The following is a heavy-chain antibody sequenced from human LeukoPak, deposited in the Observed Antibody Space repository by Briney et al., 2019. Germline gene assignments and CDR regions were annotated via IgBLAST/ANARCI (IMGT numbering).Heavy chain of an antibody. J-gene: IGHJ3*01. D-gene: IGHD3-22*01. CDR3: AREGGYYDSSGYYWRDAFDF. CDR2: IKQDGSEK. CDR1: GFSFSSCW. Sequence: PGGSLRLSCTASGFSFSSCWMSWVRQAPGKGLEWVANIKQDGSEKYYVDSVKGRFTISRDNAKNSLFLQMNSLRAEDTAVYYCAREGGYYDSSGYYWRDAFDFWGQGTMVTVSS. V-gene: IGHV3-7*05.